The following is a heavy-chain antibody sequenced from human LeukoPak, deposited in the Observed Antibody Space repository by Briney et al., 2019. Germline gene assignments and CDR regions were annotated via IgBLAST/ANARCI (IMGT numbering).Heavy chain of an antibody. D-gene: IGHD3/OR15-3a*01. CDR1: GRSFSTSY. J-gene: IGHJ4*02. CDR2: IHSTRAYI. Sequence: GGSLRLSCEASGRSFSTSYMHWVRQTPGKGVIWVSPIHSTRAYIDYVASVKGRFTISRDNAKKTPYFQMNSLRAEDPAVYFCVRSSDWAFFDHWGQGALVTVSS. V-gene: IGHV3-74*01. CDR3: VRSSDWAFFDH.